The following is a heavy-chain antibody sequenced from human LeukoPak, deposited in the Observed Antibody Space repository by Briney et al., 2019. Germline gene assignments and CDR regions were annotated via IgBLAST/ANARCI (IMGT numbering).Heavy chain of an antibody. D-gene: IGHD3-3*01. V-gene: IGHV4-31*03. Sequence: SETLSLTCTVSGGSISSGGYYWRWIRQLPGKGLEWIGYVYYSGSTYYNPSLKSRVTISVDTSKNQFSLKLSSVTAADTAVYYCARAIFGVARNWGQGTLVTVSS. CDR1: GGSISSGGYY. J-gene: IGHJ4*02. CDR2: VYYSGST. CDR3: ARAIFGVARN.